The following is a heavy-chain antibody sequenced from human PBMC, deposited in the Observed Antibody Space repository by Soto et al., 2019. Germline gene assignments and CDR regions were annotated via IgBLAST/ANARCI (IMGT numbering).Heavy chain of an antibody. D-gene: IGHD5-12*01. CDR1: GFTFSSYA. J-gene: IGHJ1*01. Sequence: GGSLRLSCAASGFTFSSYAMSWVRQAPGKGLEWVSAISGSGGSTYYADSVKGRFTISRDNSKNTLYLQMNSLRAEDTAVYYCAKGPYCCYGQGPQRNYDWGQRALVTVSA. CDR3: AKGPYCCYGQGPQRNYD. CDR2: ISGSGGST. V-gene: IGHV3-23*01.